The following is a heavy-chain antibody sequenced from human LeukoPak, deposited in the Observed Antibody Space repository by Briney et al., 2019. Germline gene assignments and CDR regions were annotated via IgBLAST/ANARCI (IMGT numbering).Heavy chain of an antibody. CDR1: GYTFTGSN. CDR3: ARDRRESNWNFFDY. CDR2: INPNTGDT. J-gene: IGHJ4*02. V-gene: IGHV1-2*02. Sequence: ASVKVSCKTFGYTFTGSNMHWVRQAPGQGLEWMGWINPNTGDTNYAPKFQGRVTMTSDSSISTAYMELSRLRSDGTAVYYCARDRRESNWNFFDYWGQGTLVTVSS. D-gene: IGHD1-1*01.